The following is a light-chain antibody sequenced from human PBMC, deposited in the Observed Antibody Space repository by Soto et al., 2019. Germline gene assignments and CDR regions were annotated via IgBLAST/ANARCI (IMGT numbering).Light chain of an antibody. CDR3: QQRYRWPPIT. CDR2: DAS. CDR1: ESVFVY. Sequence: EVVLTQSPATLSLSPGERATLSCRASESVFVYLAWYQHKPGQAPRLLIYDASNRATGVPARFSGSGSGTDFTLTISSLEPEDFAVYYCQQRYRWPPITFGQGTRLEIK. J-gene: IGKJ5*01. V-gene: IGKV3-11*01.